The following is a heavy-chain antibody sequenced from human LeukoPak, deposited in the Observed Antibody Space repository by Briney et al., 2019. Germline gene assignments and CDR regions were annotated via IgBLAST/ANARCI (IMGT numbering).Heavy chain of an antibody. CDR2: TYYSGST. V-gene: IGHV4-59*11. D-gene: IGHD6-13*01. J-gene: IGHJ4*02. CDR1: VAPSVVTT. Sequence: PSETLSLTCTVSVAPSVVTTGAWSRKPPGKDLNWIGNTYYSGSTKYNPSLKSRVTISVDTSKNQFSLKLSSVTAADTAVYYCARVRGGQQLVASPLYYFDYWGQGTLVTVSS. CDR3: ARVRGGQQLVASPLYYFDY.